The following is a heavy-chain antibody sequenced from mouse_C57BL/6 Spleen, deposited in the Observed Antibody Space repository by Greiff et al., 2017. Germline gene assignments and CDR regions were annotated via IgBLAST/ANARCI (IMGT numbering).Heavy chain of an antibody. D-gene: IGHD2-5*01. CDR2: INPNNGGT. Sequence: VQLQQSGPELVKPGASVKISCKASGYTFTDYYMNWVKQSHGKSLEWIGDINPNNGGTSYNQKFKGKATLTVDKSSSTAYMELRSLTSEDSAVYYCAGYSNYGAMDYWGQGTSVTVSS. CDR3: AGYSNYGAMDY. V-gene: IGHV1-26*01. CDR1: GYTFTDYY. J-gene: IGHJ4*01.